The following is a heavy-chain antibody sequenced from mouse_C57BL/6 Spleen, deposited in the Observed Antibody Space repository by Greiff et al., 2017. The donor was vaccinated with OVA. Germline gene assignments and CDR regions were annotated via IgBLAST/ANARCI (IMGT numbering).Heavy chain of an antibody. V-gene: IGHV5-9*01. Sequence: EVQGVESGGGLVKPGGSLKLSCAASGFTFSSYTMSWVRQTPEKRLEWVATISGGGGNTYYPDSVKGRFTISRDNAKNTLYLQMSSLRSEDTALYYCASDGYYAWFAYWGQGTLVTVSA. J-gene: IGHJ3*01. CDR1: GFTFSSYT. CDR3: ASDGYYAWFAY. CDR2: ISGGGGNT. D-gene: IGHD2-3*01.